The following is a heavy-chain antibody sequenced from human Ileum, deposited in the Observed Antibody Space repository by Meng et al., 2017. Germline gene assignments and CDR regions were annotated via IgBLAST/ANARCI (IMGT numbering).Heavy chain of an antibody. CDR3: ATNKNKKIDY. CDR2: IFHTGST. CDR1: GDSISSSNW. D-gene: IGHD2/OR15-2a*01. Sequence: VQRPESGPGLVDPSGTLSLTFVVSGDSISSSNWWNWVRQPPGKGLEWIGEIFHTGSTNYNPSLKSRVTISADKSKNQFSLNLSSVTAADTAVYYCATNKNKKIDYWGQGTLVTVSS. J-gene: IGHJ4*02. V-gene: IGHV4-4*02.